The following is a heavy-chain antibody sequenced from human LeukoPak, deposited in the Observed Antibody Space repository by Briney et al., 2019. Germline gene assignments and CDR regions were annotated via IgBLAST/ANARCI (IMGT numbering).Heavy chain of an antibody. J-gene: IGHJ4*02. CDR3: ARPKYGGNSLRIDY. V-gene: IGHV1-2*02. CDR2: INPNSGGT. D-gene: IGHD4-23*01. CDR1: GYTFTGYY. Sequence: GASVKVSCKASGYTFTGYYMHWGRQAPGQGLEWMGWINPNSGGTNYAQRFQGRGTMTWDTSISTAYMELSRLRSDDTAVYYCARPKYGGNSLRIDYWGQGTLVTVSS.